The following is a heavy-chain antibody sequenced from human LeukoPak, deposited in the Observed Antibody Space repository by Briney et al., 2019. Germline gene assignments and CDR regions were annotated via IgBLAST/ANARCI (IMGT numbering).Heavy chain of an antibody. Sequence: PGGSLRLSCAASGFVFGTYAMHWVRRAPGKGLECVSMISYDGSDEYYADSVKGRFAISRDNSKSTLYLQMNSLRPEDTAVYYCAKIRVRGVHYFDYWGQGTQVTVPS. J-gene: IGHJ4*02. CDR2: ISYDGSDE. CDR1: GFVFGTYA. D-gene: IGHD3-10*01. CDR3: AKIRVRGVHYFDY. V-gene: IGHV3-30*18.